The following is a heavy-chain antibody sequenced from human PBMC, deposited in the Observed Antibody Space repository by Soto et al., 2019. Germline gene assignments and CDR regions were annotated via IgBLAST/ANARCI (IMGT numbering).Heavy chain of an antibody. V-gene: IGHV1-8*01. CDR2: MNPNSGKA. D-gene: IGHD2-15*01. Sequence: QVQLVQSGAEVKKPGASVKVSCKASGYTFTSYDINWVRQAAGQGLEWIGWMNPNSGKAVYAQKFQGRVTMAGNTSISTAYMELSSLRSDDTSLHFCGRGLVVGSATYWYFDLWGRGTVVTFSS. J-gene: IGHJ2*01. CDR1: GYTFTSYD. CDR3: GRGLVVGSATYWYFDL.